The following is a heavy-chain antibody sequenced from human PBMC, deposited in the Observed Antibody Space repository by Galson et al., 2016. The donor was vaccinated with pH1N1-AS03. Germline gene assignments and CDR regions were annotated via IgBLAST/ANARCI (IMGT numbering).Heavy chain of an antibody. D-gene: IGHD7-27*01. CDR2: INHSGST. CDR1: GGSFSGYS. V-gene: IGHV4-34*01. J-gene: IGHJ5*02. CDR3: ARRANWGFAGRQNWFDP. Sequence: SETLSLTCAVYGGSFSGYSCRWIRQPPGKGLEWIGEINHSGSTNYNPSLKSRVTMSVDMAKNLISLNITSVTATDTAVNSCARRANWGFAGRQNWFDPWGQGTLVTVTS.